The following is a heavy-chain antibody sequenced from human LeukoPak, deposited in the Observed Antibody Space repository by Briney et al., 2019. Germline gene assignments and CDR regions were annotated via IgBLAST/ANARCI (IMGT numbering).Heavy chain of an antibody. Sequence: PGGSLRLSCAASGFTFSSYGMHWVRQAPGKGLEWVAVISYDGSNKDYADSLKGRFTISRDNSKNTLYLQMNSLKPEDTAVYYCAKGRQWLVGGGGGNFDYWGQATLVTVSS. CDR1: GFTFSSYG. J-gene: IGHJ4*02. V-gene: IGHV3-30*18. D-gene: IGHD6-19*01. CDR3: AKGRQWLVGGGGGNFDY. CDR2: ISYDGSNK.